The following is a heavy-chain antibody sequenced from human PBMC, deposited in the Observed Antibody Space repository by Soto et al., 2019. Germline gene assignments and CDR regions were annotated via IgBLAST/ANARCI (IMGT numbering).Heavy chain of an antibody. V-gene: IGHV3-21*01. CDR2: ISSSSSYI. Sequence: GSLRLSCAASGFTFSSYSMNWVRQAPGKGLGWVSSISSSSSYIYYADSVKGRFTISRDNAKNSLYLQMNSLRAEDTAVYYCARPTMIVVVKDAFDIWGQGTMVT. CDR1: GFTFSSYS. D-gene: IGHD3-22*01. CDR3: ARPTMIVVVKDAFDI. J-gene: IGHJ3*02.